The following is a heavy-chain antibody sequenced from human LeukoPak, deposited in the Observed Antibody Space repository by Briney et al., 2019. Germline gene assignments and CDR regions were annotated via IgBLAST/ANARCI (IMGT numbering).Heavy chain of an antibody. CDR3: ARLKDYYYSYMDV. Sequence: PSETLSLTCTVSGGSISSYYWSWIRQPPGKGLEWIGYIYYSGSTNYNPSLKSRVTISVDTSKNQFSLKLSSVTAADTAVYYCARLKDYYYSYMDVWGKGTTVTISS. J-gene: IGHJ6*03. CDR2: IYYSGST. CDR1: GGSISSYY. V-gene: IGHV4-59*08.